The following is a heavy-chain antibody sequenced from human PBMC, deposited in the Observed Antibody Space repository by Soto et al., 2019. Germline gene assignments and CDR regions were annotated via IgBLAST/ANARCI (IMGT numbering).Heavy chain of an antibody. CDR3: ARATGYGSWSLSRGVNWFDP. Sequence: QVQLVQSGAEVKKPGASVKVSCKASGYTFTSYDINWVRQATGQGLEWMGWMNPNSGNTGYAQKFQGRVTMTRNTSISTAYMELSSLRSEDTAVYYCARATGYGSWSLSRGVNWFDPWGQGTLVTVSS. CDR1: GYTFTSYD. J-gene: IGHJ5*02. V-gene: IGHV1-8*01. D-gene: IGHD3-10*01. CDR2: MNPNSGNT.